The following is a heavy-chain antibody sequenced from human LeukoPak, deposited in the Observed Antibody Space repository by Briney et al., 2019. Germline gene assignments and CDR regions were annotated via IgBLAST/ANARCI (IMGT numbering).Heavy chain of an antibody. CDR1: GGSISSYY. CDR3: ARLSGSTMIVVVISDAFDI. CDR2: IYYSGST. Sequence: SQPLSLPCTVSGGSISSYYWSWIRQPPGKGLEWIGYIYYSGSTNYNPSFKSRVNISVDQSKNQFSLKLSSVTAADTAVYYCARLSGSTMIVVVISDAFDIWGQGTMVTVSS. V-gene: IGHV4-59*01. J-gene: IGHJ3*02. D-gene: IGHD3-22*01.